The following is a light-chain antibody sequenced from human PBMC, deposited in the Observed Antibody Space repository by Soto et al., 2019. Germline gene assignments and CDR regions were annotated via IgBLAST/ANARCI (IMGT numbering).Light chain of an antibody. CDR2: SNN. CDR3: EAWDDSLNGWV. J-gene: IGLJ3*02. V-gene: IGLV1-44*01. Sequence: QSVLTQPPSASGTPWQRVTISCSGSSSNIGSSTVNWHQQLPGTAPKLLIYSNNQRPSGVPDRFSGSKSGTSASLAISGLQSEDEADYYCEAWDDSLNGWVFGGGTKLTVL. CDR1: SSNIGSST.